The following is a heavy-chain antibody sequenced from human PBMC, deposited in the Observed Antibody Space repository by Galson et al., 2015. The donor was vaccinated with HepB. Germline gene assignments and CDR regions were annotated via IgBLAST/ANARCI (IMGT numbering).Heavy chain of an antibody. V-gene: IGHV1-69*04. D-gene: IGHD6-19*01. CDR3: ARYQPGQQWLDCSHFDY. CDR2: IIPILAIS. Sequence: SVKVSCKASGGTFSNYAFSWVRQAPGQGLEWMGRIIPILAISEYAQKFQGRLTIRADKSTSTAYMELSSLRPDDTAVYYCARYQPGQQWLDCSHFDYWGQGTPVTVSS. J-gene: IGHJ4*02. CDR1: GGTFSNYA.